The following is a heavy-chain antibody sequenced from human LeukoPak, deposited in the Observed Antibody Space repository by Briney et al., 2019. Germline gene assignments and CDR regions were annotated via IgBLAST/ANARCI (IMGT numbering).Heavy chain of an antibody. CDR2: IFDIGNT. CDR3: AKGMMPDWFDP. Sequence: SETLSLTCTVSGGSMNDYYRTWVRQPPGRGLEWIGYIFDIGNTNYNPSLKSRVTISLDTSKNQFSLRLNSVTAADTAVYYCAKGMMPDWFDPWGQGTLVTVSS. D-gene: IGHD2-2*01. CDR1: GGSMNDYY. V-gene: IGHV4-59*01. J-gene: IGHJ5*02.